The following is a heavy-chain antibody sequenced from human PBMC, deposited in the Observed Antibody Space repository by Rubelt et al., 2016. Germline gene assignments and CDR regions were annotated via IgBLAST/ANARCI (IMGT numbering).Heavy chain of an antibody. Sequence: QVQLQESGPGLVKPSETLSLTCTVSGGSISSYYWSWIRQPPGKGLEWIGYIYYSGSTYYNPSLKSRVTISVDTSKNQFYLKLSSVTAADTAVYYCARGGSYCSSTSCYVDYWGQGTLVTVSS. CDR1: GGSISSYY. D-gene: IGHD2-2*01. V-gene: IGHV4-59*12. J-gene: IGHJ4*02. CDR2: IYYSGST. CDR3: ARGGSYCSSTSCYVDY.